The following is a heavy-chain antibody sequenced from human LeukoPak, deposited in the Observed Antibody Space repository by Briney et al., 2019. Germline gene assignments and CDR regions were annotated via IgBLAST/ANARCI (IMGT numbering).Heavy chain of an antibody. CDR3: ARQGGLRYFDWLSGFDP. V-gene: IGHV5-51*01. CDR2: IYPGDSDT. CDR1: GSLFTSYW. D-gene: IGHD3-9*01. J-gene: IGHJ5*02. Sequence: GASLQISCQGSGSLFTSYWIGWVRQLPGKGLEWMGIIYPGDSDTRYSPSFQGQVTISADKSISTAYLQWSSLKASDTAMYYCARQGGLRYFDWLSGFDPWGQGTLVTVSS.